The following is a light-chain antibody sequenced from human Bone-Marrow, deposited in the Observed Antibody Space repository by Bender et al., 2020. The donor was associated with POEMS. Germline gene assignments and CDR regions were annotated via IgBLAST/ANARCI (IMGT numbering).Light chain of an antibody. CDR3: TSYTTSDTFV. V-gene: IGLV2-14*03. Sequence: QSALTQPASVSGSPGQSITISCTEASSDFGGHNYVSWYQHHPGKAPKLIVFDVIYRPSGISNRFSGSKSGNTASLTISGLQAEDEADYYCTSYTTSDTFVFGTGTTVTVL. CDR2: DVI. CDR1: SSDFGGHNY. J-gene: IGLJ1*01.